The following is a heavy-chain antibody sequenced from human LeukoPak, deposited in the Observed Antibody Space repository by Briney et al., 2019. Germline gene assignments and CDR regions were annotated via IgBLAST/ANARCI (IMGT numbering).Heavy chain of an antibody. D-gene: IGHD3-22*01. CDR1: GFTFSVAA. V-gene: IGHV3-23*01. J-gene: IGHJ5*02. CDR3: VKDDPYYYDTSTYVA. Sequence: PGGSLRLSCAASGFTFSVAAMTWVRQAPGKGLEWVSAISGNGGSTYYADSVKGRFTISRDNSKDTLYLQMSSLRAEDTAVYHCVKDDPYYYDTSTYVAWGQGTLVTVSS. CDR2: ISGNGGST.